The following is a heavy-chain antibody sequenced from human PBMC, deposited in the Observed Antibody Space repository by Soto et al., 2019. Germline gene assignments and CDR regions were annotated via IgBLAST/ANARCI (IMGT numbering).Heavy chain of an antibody. CDR2: IYWDDDK. D-gene: IGHD5-12*01. CDR3: EHRSKAHSGYGLFDD. Sequence: QITLKESVPTLGKPTQTLTVTCSVSGLSLSTYGAGVAGIRQPPGKALEWLGTIYWDDDKRYSPPLQTRLTITKDTSNNQVVLTMTRMDTVDTDTYDVEHRSKAHSGYGLFDDWGQGTLVTVSS. V-gene: IGHV2-5*02. J-gene: IGHJ4*02. CDR1: GLSLSTYGAG.